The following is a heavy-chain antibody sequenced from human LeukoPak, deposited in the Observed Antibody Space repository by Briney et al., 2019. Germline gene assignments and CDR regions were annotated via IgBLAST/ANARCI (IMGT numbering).Heavy chain of an antibody. V-gene: IGHV3-21*01. J-gene: IGHJ4*02. Sequence: PGGSLRLSCAASGFTFSSYSMNWVRQAPGKGLEWVSSISSSSSYTYYADSVKGRFTISRDNAKNSLYLQMNSLRAEDTAVYYCARLQPGYYYDSSGYYPIDYWGQGTLVTVSS. D-gene: IGHD3-22*01. CDR1: GFTFSSYS. CDR3: ARLQPGYYYDSSGYYPIDY. CDR2: ISSSSSYT.